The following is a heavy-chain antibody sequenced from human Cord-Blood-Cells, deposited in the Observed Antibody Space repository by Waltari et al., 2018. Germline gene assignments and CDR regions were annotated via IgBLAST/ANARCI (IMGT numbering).Heavy chain of an antibody. V-gene: IGHV4-34*01. CDR1: GGSFSGYY. Sequence: QVQLQLWGAGLLKPSETLSLTCAVYGGSFSGYYWSWIRHPPGKGRACVGEINHSGSTNYNPSLKSRVTISVDTSKNQFSLRLSAVTAAETAVYYCARGDTGLYFDYWGQGTLVIVSS. CDR2: INHSGST. CDR3: ARGDTGLYFDY. D-gene: IGHD2-21*01. J-gene: IGHJ4*02.